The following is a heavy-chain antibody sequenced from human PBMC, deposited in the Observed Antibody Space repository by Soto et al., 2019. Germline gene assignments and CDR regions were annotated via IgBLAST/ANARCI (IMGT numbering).Heavy chain of an antibody. CDR3: AREGDIVATAIDY. CDR1: GFTFSSYW. V-gene: IGHV3-7*01. CDR2: IKQDGSEK. D-gene: IGHD5-12*01. Sequence: GGSLRLSCAASGFTFSSYWMSWVRQAPGKGLEWVANIKQDGSEKYYVDSVKGRFTISRDNAKNSLYLQMNSLRAEDTAVYYCAREGDIVATAIDYWDQGTLVTVSS. J-gene: IGHJ4*02.